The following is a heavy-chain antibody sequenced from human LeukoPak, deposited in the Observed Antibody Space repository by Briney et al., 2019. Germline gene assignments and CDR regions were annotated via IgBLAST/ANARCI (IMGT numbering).Heavy chain of an antibody. CDR2: INSDGSST. Sequence: GGSLRLSRAASGFTFSNYWMHWVRQAPGKGLVWVSRINSDGSSTTSADSVKGRFTISRDNAKNTLYLQMNSLRAEDTAVYYCAKGGATVIDYWGQGTLVTVSS. D-gene: IGHD4-17*01. CDR3: AKGGATVIDY. V-gene: IGHV3-74*01. CDR1: GFTFSNYW. J-gene: IGHJ4*02.